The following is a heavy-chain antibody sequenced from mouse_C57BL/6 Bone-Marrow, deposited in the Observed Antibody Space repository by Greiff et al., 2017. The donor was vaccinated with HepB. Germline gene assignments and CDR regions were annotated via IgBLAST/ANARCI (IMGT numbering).Heavy chain of an antibody. CDR2: ISGGCGNT. D-gene: IGHD3-1*01. CDR3: ARQLGLPYFDV. J-gene: IGHJ1*03. V-gene: IGHV5-9*01. CDR1: GFTFSSYT. Sequence: EVKLMESGGGLVKPGGSLKLSCAASGFTFSSYTMSWVRQTPEQRLEWVATISGGCGNTYYPDSVKGRFTLSRDNAKNTLYLQMSSLRSEDTALYYCARQLGLPYFDVWGTGTTVTVSS.